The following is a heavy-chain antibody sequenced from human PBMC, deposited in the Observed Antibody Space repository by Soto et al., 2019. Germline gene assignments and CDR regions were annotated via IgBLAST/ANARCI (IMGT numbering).Heavy chain of an antibody. V-gene: IGHV1-69*01. D-gene: IGHD3-3*01. J-gene: IGHJ4*02. CDR2: ITPIFTTT. CDR3: ARWRGAVTTPGFMGPLDF. Sequence: QEQLVQSGAEVKKPGSSVKVSCKASGGTFSTFTISWVRQAPGQGPEWIGGITPIFTTTKYAQKFRGRVTITADESTNTVYMELNSLRSEDTAVYFCARWRGAVTTPGFMGPLDFLGQGTLVTVSS. CDR1: GGTFSTFT.